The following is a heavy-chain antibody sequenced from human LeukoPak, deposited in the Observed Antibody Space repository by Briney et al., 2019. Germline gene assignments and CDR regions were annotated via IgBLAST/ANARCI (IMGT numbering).Heavy chain of an antibody. Sequence: SGRFRRLCRAASGFTFSSYAMSWVRQAPGKGLEWVSAISGSGGSTYYADSVKGRFTISRDNSKNTLYLQMNSLRAEDTAVYYCAKGASGYDYGDYTDYWGQGTLVTVSS. CDR3: AKGASGYDYGDYTDY. V-gene: IGHV3-23*01. J-gene: IGHJ4*02. CDR1: GFTFSSYA. D-gene: IGHD4-17*01. CDR2: ISGSGGST.